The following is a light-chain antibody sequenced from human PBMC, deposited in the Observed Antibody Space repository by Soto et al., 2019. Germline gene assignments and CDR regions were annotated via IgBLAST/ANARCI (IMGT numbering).Light chain of an antibody. CDR1: SSDVGGYNY. CDR2: EVN. CDR3: SSDAGSSNV. V-gene: IGLV2-8*01. Sequence: QSALTQPPSASGSPGQSVAISCTGTSSDVGGYNYVSWYQQHPGKAPKLMIYEVNKRPSGVPDRFSGSKSGNTASLTVSGLQAEDEADYYCSSDAGSSNVFGTGT. J-gene: IGLJ1*01.